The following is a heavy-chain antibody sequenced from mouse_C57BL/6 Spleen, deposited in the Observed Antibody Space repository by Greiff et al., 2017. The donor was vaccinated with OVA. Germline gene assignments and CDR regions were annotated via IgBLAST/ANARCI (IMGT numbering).Heavy chain of an antibody. D-gene: IGHD1-1*01. Sequence: EVQGVESGPELVKPGDSVKISCKASGYSFTGYFMNWVMQSHGKSLEWIGRINPYNGDTFYNQKFKGKATLTVDKSSSTAHMELRSLTSEDSAVYYCARSGATVVAADYWGQGTTLTVSS. CDR2: INPYNGDT. CDR3: ARSGATVVAADY. V-gene: IGHV1-20*01. CDR1: GYSFTGYF. J-gene: IGHJ2*01.